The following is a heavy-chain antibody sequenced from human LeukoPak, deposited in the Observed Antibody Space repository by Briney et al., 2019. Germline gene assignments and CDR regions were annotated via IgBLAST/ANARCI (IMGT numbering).Heavy chain of an antibody. J-gene: IGHJ4*02. CDR2: INPNSGGT. CDR3: ARSTTGFEHFDY. D-gene: IGHD1-1*01. Sequence: GASVKVSCKASGYTFTGYYMHWVRQAPGQGLEWMGWINPNSGGTNYAQKFQGRVTMTRDTSISTACMELSRLRSDDTAVYYCARSTTGFEHFDYWGQGTLVTVSS. CDR1: GYTFTGYY. V-gene: IGHV1-2*02.